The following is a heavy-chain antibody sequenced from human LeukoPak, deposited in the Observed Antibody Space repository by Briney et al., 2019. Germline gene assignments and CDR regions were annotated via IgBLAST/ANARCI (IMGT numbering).Heavy chain of an antibody. D-gene: IGHD6-19*01. V-gene: IGHV4-59*01. Sequence: SETLSLTCTVSGGSISSYYWSWIRQPPGKGLEWIGYIYYSGSTNYNPSLKSRVTISVDTSKNQFSLKLSSVTAADTAVYYCARARQWLVPHSAFDIWGQGTIVTVSS. CDR2: IYYSGST. J-gene: IGHJ3*02. CDR1: GGSISSYY. CDR3: ARARQWLVPHSAFDI.